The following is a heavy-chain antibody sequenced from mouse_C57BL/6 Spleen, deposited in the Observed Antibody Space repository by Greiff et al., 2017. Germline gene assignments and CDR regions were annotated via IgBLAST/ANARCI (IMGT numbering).Heavy chain of an antibody. CDR2: IYPGDGDT. CDR1: GYAFSSYW. D-gene: IGHD2-5*01. Sequence: VQLQQPGAELVKPGASVKISCKASGYAFSSYWMNWVKQRPGKGLEWIGQIYPGDGDTNYNGKFKGKATLTADKSSSTAYMQLSSLTSEDSAVYFCARSQAYYSNYYAMDYWGQGTSVTVSS. V-gene: IGHV1-80*01. J-gene: IGHJ4*01. CDR3: ARSQAYYSNYYAMDY.